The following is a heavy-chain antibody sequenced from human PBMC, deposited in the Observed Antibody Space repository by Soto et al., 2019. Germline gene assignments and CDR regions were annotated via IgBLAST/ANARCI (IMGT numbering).Heavy chain of an antibody. CDR3: ARDSSIVVVPAASPAVYYYGMDV. J-gene: IGHJ6*02. D-gene: IGHD2-2*01. V-gene: IGHV4-61*01. CDR2: IYYSGST. Sequence: QVQLQESGPGLVKPSETLSLTCTVSGGSVSSGSYYWSWIRQPPGKGLEWIGYIYYSGSTNYNPSPKSRVTISVDTSKNQFSLKLSSVTAADTAVYYCARDSSIVVVPAASPAVYYYGMDVWGQGTTVTVSS. CDR1: GGSVSSGSYY.